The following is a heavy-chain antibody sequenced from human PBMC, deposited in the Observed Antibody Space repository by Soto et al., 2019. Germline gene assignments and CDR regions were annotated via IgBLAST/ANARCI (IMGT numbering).Heavy chain of an antibody. CDR2: IYHSGST. V-gene: IGHV4-30-2*01. CDR3: ARSQTTVTSDDY. Sequence: QLQLQESGSGLVKPSQNLSLTCAVSGGSIRSGGYSWSWIRQPPGTGLEGIGYIYHSGSTYNNPSLKSRVTLSVDRSENQFSLQLSSVTAADTAVYYCARSQTTVTSDDYWGQGTLVTVSS. CDR1: GGSIRSGGYS. J-gene: IGHJ4*02. D-gene: IGHD4-17*01.